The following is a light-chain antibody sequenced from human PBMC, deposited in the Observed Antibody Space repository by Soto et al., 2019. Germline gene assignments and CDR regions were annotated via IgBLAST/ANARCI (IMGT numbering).Light chain of an antibody. V-gene: IGKV1-27*01. CDR2: AAS. Sequence: DIQMTQSPSSLSASVGDRVTITCRASQDISNYLAWYQQKPGKVPKLLIYAASTLQSGVPSRFSGSGSGTDFTLTISSLQPEDVATYYCQKPFEPFGQGTKVEMK. J-gene: IGKJ1*01. CDR3: QKPFEP. CDR1: QDISNY.